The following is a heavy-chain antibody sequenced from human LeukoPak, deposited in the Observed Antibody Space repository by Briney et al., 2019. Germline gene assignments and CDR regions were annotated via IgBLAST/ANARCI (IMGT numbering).Heavy chain of an antibody. Sequence: PGGSLRLSRGGFGFTFSSYAMSWVRQAPGKGLEWVSAISGSGTDTFYANSVKGRFTISRDNPKNTLYLQMNSLRAEDTAVYYCAKGGGSSCYSPSDYWGQGTLVTVSS. V-gene: IGHV3-23*01. J-gene: IGHJ4*02. CDR2: ISGSGTDT. CDR1: GFTFSSYA. CDR3: AKGGGSSCYSPSDY. D-gene: IGHD2-15*01.